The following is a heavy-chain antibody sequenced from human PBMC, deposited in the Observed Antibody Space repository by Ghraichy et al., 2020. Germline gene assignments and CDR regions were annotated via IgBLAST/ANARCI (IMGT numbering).Heavy chain of an antibody. CDR2: IYHSGSA. Sequence: SETLSLTCTVSGGSIKNYYWSWIRQPPGQGLEWIGFIYHSGSANYNPSLKSRATMSVDTSKNQFFLKLNSVTAADTAMYYCAREGGGYYSHNWFDPWGQGTLVTVSS. V-gene: IGHV4-59*01. D-gene: IGHD1-26*01. CDR3: AREGGGYYSHNWFDP. CDR1: GGSIKNYY. J-gene: IGHJ5*02.